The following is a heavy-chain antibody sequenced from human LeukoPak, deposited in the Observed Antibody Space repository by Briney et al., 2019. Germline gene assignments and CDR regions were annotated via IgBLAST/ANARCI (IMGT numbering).Heavy chain of an antibody. D-gene: IGHD2-2*01. CDR1: GITLTYDW. J-gene: IGHJ3*01. CDR2: LKRKTDGETT. V-gene: IGHV3-15*01. Sequence: GGSLRLSCAASGITLTYDWMSWSRRPQGKGLRGVARLKRKTDGETTDYAAPVKGRFTVSRDDSKNMVALQMNSLKTEDTAVYYCTKERYCASTTCPGAFDLWGQGTMVTVSS. CDR3: TKERYCASTTCPGAFDL.